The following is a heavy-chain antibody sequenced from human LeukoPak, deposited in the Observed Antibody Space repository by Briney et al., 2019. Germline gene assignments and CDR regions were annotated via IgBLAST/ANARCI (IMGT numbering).Heavy chain of an antibody. D-gene: IGHD6-6*01. J-gene: IGHJ4*02. CDR1: GFTFSSYG. Sequence: PGRSLRLSCAASGFTFSSYGMHWVRQAPGKGLEWVAVISNDGSSQYYEDSVKGRFTISRDNSRNTLYLQMNSLRAEDTAVYYCAKIQYSRSSGYFDYWGQGTLVTVSS. CDR2: ISNDGSSQ. V-gene: IGHV3-30*18. CDR3: AKIQYSRSSGYFDY.